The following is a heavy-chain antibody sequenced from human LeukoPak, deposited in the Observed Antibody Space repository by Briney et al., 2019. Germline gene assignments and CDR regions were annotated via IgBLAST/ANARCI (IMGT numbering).Heavy chain of an antibody. V-gene: IGHV4-30-2*01. CDR1: GGSISSGGYS. D-gene: IGHD3-3*01. CDR3: ARVWSGYPYYFDY. Sequence: ASETLSLTCAVSGGSISSGGYSWSWIRQPPGKGLEWIGYIYHSGSTYYNPSLKSRVTISVDRSKNQFSLKLSSVTAADTAVYYCARVWSGYPYYFDYWGQGTLVTVSS. J-gene: IGHJ4*02. CDR2: IYHSGST.